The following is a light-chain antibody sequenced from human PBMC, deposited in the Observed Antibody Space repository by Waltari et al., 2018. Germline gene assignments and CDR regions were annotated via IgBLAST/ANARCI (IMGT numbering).Light chain of an antibody. J-gene: IGLJ2*01. CDR2: VGN. CDR1: HSNVGSYNL. Sequence: QSALTQPASVSGSPGPSITISCTGFHSNVGSYNLVSWYQKHPGKAPKLLIYVGNRRPSGVSKRFSGSKSDNTASLTLSGLQAGDEADYYCCSNVGSSVFFGGGTKLTVL. V-gene: IGLV2-23*03. CDR3: CSNVGSSVF.